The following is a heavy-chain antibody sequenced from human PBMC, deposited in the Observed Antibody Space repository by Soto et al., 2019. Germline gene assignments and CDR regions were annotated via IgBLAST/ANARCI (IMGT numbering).Heavy chain of an antibody. CDR2: MSYDGSNK. CDR1: GFTFSSYA. D-gene: IGHD3-22*01. J-gene: IGHJ4*02. Sequence: QVQLVESGGGVVQPGRSRRLSCAASGFTFSSYAMHWVRRAPGKGLEWMAVMSYDGSNKYYADSVKGRFTISRDNAKNSLYLQMNSLRAEDTALYYCAKARGYYYGEADYWGQGTLVTVSS. CDR3: AKARGYYYGEADY. V-gene: IGHV3-30-3*01.